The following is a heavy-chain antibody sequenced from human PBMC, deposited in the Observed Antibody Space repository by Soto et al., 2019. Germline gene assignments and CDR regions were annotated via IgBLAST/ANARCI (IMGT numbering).Heavy chain of an antibody. V-gene: IGHV3-23*01. J-gene: IGHJ4*02. D-gene: IGHD3-3*01. CDR1: GFGFSHYV. CDR3: ARGGNSWSGYSLH. Sequence: EVQLLESGGGLVQPGGSLRLSCAASGFGFSHYVMSWVRQAPGKGLEWVSGISATAVSSYSADSVKGRFTISRDNSQNMLYLKMNSLTAEDTAVYYCARGGNSWSGYSLHWGQGTLVTVSS. CDR2: ISATAVSS.